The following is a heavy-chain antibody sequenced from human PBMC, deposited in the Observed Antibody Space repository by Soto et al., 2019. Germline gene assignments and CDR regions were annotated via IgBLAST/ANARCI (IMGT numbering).Heavy chain of an antibody. D-gene: IGHD6-13*01. Sequence: GGSLRLSCAASGFTFSSYWMHWVRQVPGKGLVWVSRIDNDGSTTNYADSVKGRFTISRDNAKNTLYLQMNSLRAEDTAVYYCVRNIAADGRFYWGQGTTVTVSS. V-gene: IGHV3-74*01. CDR1: GFTFSSYW. CDR2: IDNDGSTT. J-gene: IGHJ6*02. CDR3: VRNIAADGRFY.